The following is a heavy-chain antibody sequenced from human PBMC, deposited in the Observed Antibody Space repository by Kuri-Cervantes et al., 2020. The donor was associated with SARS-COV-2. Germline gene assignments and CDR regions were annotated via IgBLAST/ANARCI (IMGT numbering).Heavy chain of an antibody. Sequence: SETLSLTCTVSGGSISSYYWSWIRQPPGKGLEWIGEINHSGSTNYNPSLKSRVTISVDTSKNQFSLKLSSVTAADTAVYYCAREHIVVVVAATKKNYYYYGMDVWGQGTTVTVSS. CDR1: GGSISSYY. CDR3: AREHIVVVVAATKKNYYYYGMDV. D-gene: IGHD2-15*01. V-gene: IGHV4-34*01. J-gene: IGHJ6*02. CDR2: INHSGST.